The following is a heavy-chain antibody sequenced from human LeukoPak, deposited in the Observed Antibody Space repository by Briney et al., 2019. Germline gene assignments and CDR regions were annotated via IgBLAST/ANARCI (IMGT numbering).Heavy chain of an antibody. J-gene: IGHJ3*02. CDR2: FSGSGGGT. V-gene: IGHV3-23*01. CDR1: GFTFSSYA. CDR3: AKIRPPAFDI. D-gene: IGHD3-3*02. Sequence: GGSLRPSCAASGFTFSSYAMNWVRQAPGKGLEWVSAFSGSGGGTYYADSVKGRFTISRDNSKNTLYLQMNSLRAEDTAVYYCAKIRPPAFDIWGQGTMVTVSS.